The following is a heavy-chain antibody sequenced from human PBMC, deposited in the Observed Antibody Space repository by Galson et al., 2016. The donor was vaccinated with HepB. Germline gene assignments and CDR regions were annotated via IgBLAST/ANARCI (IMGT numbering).Heavy chain of an antibody. CDR2: ISAYNANT. CDR3: ARGPSLVTEYSNNWPHFDN. D-gene: IGHD6-13*01. Sequence: QSGAEVKKPGESLKISCKASGYTFTSYGISWVRQAPGQGLEWMGWISAYNANTNYAQKLQGRVTMTTDTSTSTAYMELRSLRFDDTAVYYCARGPSLVTEYSNNWPHFDNWGQGNLVTVSS. V-gene: IGHV1-18*01. CDR1: GYTFTSYG. J-gene: IGHJ4*02.